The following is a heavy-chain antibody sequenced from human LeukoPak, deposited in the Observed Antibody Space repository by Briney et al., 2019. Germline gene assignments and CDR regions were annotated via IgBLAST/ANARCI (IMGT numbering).Heavy chain of an antibody. D-gene: IGHD3-3*01. J-gene: IGHJ4*02. CDR1: GGSISSSSYY. CDR3: ARPSLEWLLYYFDY. Sequence: SETLSLTCTVSGGSISSSSYYWGWIRQPPGKGLEWIGSIYYSGSTYYNPSLKRRATISVDTSKTQLSLKMSSLTTEDSVWAYGARPSLEWLLYYFDYWGQGTLVTVSS. V-gene: IGHV4-39*01. CDR2: IYYSGST.